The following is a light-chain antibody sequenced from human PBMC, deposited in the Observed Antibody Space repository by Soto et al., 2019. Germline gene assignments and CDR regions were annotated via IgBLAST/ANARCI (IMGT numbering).Light chain of an antibody. CDR3: QQYSTYPIT. CDR2: KAS. V-gene: IGKV1-5*03. J-gene: IGKJ5*01. Sequence: DIQMTQSPSTLSASVGDRVTITCRARQSVTTWLAWYQQKQGKAPKLLIYKASNLESGLPSRFTGSGSGTEFTLTISSLQSDDFATYYCQQYSTYPITFGQGTRLEIK. CDR1: QSVTTW.